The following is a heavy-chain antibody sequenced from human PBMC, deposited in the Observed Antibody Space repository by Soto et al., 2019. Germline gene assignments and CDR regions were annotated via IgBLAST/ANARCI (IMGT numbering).Heavy chain of an antibody. CDR3: ARGIAARYFDY. CDR1: GGTFSSYT. CDR2: IIPILGIA. J-gene: IGHJ4*02. Sequence: QVQLVQSGAEVKKPGSSVKVSCKASGGTFSSYTISWVRQAPGQGLEWMGRIIPILGIANYAQKFQGRVTITADKSTSTAYMELSSLSSEDTAVYYCARGIAARYFDYWGQGTLVTVSS. D-gene: IGHD6-6*01. V-gene: IGHV1-69*02.